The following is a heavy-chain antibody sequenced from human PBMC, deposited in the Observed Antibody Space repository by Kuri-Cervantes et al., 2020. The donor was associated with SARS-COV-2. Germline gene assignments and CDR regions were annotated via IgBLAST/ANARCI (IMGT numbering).Heavy chain of an antibody. D-gene: IGHD6-13*01. Sequence: GESLKISCAASGFTFSSYAMSWVRQAPGKGLEWVSAISGSGGSTYYADSVKGRFTISRDNSKNTLYLQMNSLRAEDTAVYYCAKDGLAAAGLHYYYYDGMDVWGQGTTVTVSS. CDR2: ISGSGGST. V-gene: IGHV3-23*01. CDR3: AKDGLAAAGLHYYYYDGMDV. CDR1: GFTFSSYA. J-gene: IGHJ6*02.